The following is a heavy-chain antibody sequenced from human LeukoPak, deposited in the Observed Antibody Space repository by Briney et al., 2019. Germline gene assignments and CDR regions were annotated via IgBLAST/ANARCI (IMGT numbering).Heavy chain of an antibody. CDR2: ISYDGSNK. CDR1: GFTFSSYG. D-gene: IGHD2/OR15-2a*01. V-gene: IGHV3-30*18. CDR3: AKDAHYFITADAFDI. Sequence: GGSLRLSCAASGFTFSSYGMHWVRQAPGKGLEWVAVISYDGSNKYYVDSVKGRFTISRDNSKNTLYLQMNSLRAEDTAVYYCAKDAHYFITADAFDIWGQGTMVTVSS. J-gene: IGHJ3*02.